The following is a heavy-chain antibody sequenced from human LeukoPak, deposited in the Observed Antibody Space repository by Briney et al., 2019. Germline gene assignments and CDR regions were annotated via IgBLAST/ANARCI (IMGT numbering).Heavy chain of an antibody. V-gene: IGHV3-30-3*01. CDR1: GFTFSSYA. J-gene: IGHJ4*02. CDR2: ISYDGSNK. CDR3: ARGSKQWLVISEAGY. Sequence: GGSLRLSCAASGFTFSSYAMHWVRQAPGKGLEWVAVISYDGSNKYYADSVKGRSTISRDNSKNTLYLQMNSLRAEDTAVYYCARGSKQWLVISEAGYWGQGTLVTVSS. D-gene: IGHD6-19*01.